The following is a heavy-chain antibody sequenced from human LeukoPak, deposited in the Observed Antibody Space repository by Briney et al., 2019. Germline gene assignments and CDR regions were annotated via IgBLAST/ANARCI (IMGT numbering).Heavy chain of an antibody. J-gene: IGHJ4*02. CDR3: ATSSGGSYTGVDY. V-gene: IGHV3-23*01. D-gene: IGHD2-15*01. CDR1: GFTFSSYA. Sequence: PGGSLRLSCAASGFTFSSYAMSWVRQAPGKGLGWVSAISGSGGSTYYADSVKGRFTISRDNSKNTLYLQMNSLRAEDTAVYYCATSSGGSYTGVDYWGQGTLVTVSS. CDR2: ISGSGGST.